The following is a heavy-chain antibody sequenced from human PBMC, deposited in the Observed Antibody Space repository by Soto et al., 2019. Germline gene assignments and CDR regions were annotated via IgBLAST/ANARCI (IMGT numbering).Heavy chain of an antibody. CDR2: ISSDGSST. Sequence: EVPLVESGGGLVQPGGSLGLSCAASGFTFSNYWMHWVRQAPGKGLVWVSRISSDGSSTSYADSVKGRFTISRDNAKNTLYLQMNSLRAEDTAVYYCAGPLYSSGSSALISIWGQGTMVTVSS. CDR1: GFTFSNYW. J-gene: IGHJ3*02. CDR3: AGPLYSSGSSALISI. V-gene: IGHV3-74*01. D-gene: IGHD6-19*01.